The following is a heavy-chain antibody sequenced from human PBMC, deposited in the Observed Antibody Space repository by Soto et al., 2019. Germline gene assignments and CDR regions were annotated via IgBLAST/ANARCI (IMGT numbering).Heavy chain of an antibody. Sequence: QVQLVLSGAEVKEPGASVTVSCRASGDRFTDYYMHWVRQAPGQGLEWMGWLNPNSGVTKYAQKFQGWVTMTRDTSIRTVYMQLSRLGFDDTAIYYCARESGGATASLDYYYFYMDVWGTGNTVTVSS. CDR1: GDRFTDYY. V-gene: IGHV1-2*04. CDR2: LNPNSGVT. J-gene: IGHJ6*03. D-gene: IGHD5-12*01. CDR3: ARESGGATASLDYYYFYMDV.